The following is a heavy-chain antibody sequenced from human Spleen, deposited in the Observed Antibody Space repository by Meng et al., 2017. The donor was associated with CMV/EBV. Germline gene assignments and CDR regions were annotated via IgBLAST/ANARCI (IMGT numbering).Heavy chain of an antibody. CDR3: ARGVGLTGGLFDY. V-gene: IGHV3-66*02. Sequence: AASGFTVSNDYMHWVRQAPGKGLEWVSVIYIGGDTYYADSVKGRFTISKDNSRNTVFLQMNSLRSEDTAVYYCARGVGLTGGLFDYWGQGTLVTVSS. CDR2: IYIGGDT. J-gene: IGHJ4*02. D-gene: IGHD7-27*01. CDR1: GFTVSNDY.